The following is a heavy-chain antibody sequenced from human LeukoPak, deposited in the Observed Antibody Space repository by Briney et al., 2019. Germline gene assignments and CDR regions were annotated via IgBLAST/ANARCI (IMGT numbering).Heavy chain of an antibody. D-gene: IGHD3-3*01. CDR3: TAELYDFWSGYNAFDI. Sequence: PGGSLRLSCAASGFTFSNAWMSWVRQAPGKGLEWVGRIKSKTDGGTTDYSAPVKGRFTISRDDSKTTLYLQMNSLKTEDTAVYYCTAELYDFWSGYNAFDIWGQGTMVTVPS. CDR2: IKSKTDGGTT. V-gene: IGHV3-15*01. J-gene: IGHJ3*02. CDR1: GFTFSNAW.